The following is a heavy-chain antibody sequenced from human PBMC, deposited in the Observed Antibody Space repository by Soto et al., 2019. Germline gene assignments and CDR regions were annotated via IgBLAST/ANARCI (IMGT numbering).Heavy chain of an antibody. CDR3: ARVGRFLEWLMGY. CDR2: ISSSSSYT. D-gene: IGHD3-3*01. Sequence: PRLSCAASGSTFSDYYMSWIRQAPGKGLEWVSYISSSSSYTNYADSVKGRFTISRDNAKNSLYLQMNSLRAEDTAVYYCARVGRFLEWLMGYWGQGTLVTVSS. V-gene: IGHV3-11*06. J-gene: IGHJ4*02. CDR1: GSTFSDYY.